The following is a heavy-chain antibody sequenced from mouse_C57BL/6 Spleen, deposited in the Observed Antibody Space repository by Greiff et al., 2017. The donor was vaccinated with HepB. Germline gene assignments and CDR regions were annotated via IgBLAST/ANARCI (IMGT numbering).Heavy chain of an antibody. V-gene: IGHV5-4*03. D-gene: IGHD1-1*01. CDR1: GFTFSSYA. CDR2: ISDGGSYT. J-gene: IGHJ3*01. Sequence: EVKLMESGGGLVKPGGSLKLSCAASGFTFSSYAMSWVRQTPEKRLEWVATISDGGSYTYYPDNVKGRFTISRDNAKNNLYLQMSHLKSEDTAMYYCARGEGNYYGSSGFAYWGQGTLVTVSA. CDR3: ARGEGNYYGSSGFAY.